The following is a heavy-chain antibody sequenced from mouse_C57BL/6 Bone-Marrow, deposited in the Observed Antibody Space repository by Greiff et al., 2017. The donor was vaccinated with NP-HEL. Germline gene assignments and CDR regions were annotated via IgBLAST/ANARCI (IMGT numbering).Heavy chain of an antibody. CDR1: GFTFSSYA. Sequence: EVQVVESGEGLVKPGGSLKLSCAASGFTFSSYAMSWVRQTPAQRLEWVAYISSGGDYTYYADTVKGRFTISRDNARTTLYLQMSSLKSEDTAMYYCTRDRRGDWYFDVWGTGTTVTVSS. CDR3: TRDRRGDWYFDV. J-gene: IGHJ1*03. V-gene: IGHV5-9-1*02. CDR2: ISSGGDYT.